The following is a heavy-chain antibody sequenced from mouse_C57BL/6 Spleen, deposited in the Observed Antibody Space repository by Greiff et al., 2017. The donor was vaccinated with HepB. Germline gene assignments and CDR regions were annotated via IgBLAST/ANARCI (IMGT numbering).Heavy chain of an antibody. V-gene: IGHV1-9*01. CDR1: GYTFTGYW. CDR2: IFPGSGST. J-gene: IGHJ4*01. Sequence: QVRLQQSGAELMKPGASVKLSCKATGYTFTGYWIEWVKQRPGHGLEWIGEIFPGSGSTNYNEKFKGKATFTADTYSNTAYMQLSSLTTEDSAIYYCARRSGYSYAIDYWGQGTSVTVSS. D-gene: IGHD2-3*01. CDR3: ARRSGYSYAIDY.